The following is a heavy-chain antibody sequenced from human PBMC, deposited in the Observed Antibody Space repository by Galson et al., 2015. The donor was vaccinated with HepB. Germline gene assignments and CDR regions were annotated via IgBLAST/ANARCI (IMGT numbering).Heavy chain of an antibody. CDR2: IIPILGIA. V-gene: IGHV1-69*04. D-gene: IGHD1-26*01. J-gene: IGHJ3*02. Sequence: SVKVSCKASGGTFSSYAISWVRQAPGQGLEWMGRIIPILGIANYAQKFQGRVTITADKSTSTAYMELSSLRSEDTAVYYCAREGDSIVGARDAFDIWGQGTMVTASS. CDR1: GGTFSSYA. CDR3: AREGDSIVGARDAFDI.